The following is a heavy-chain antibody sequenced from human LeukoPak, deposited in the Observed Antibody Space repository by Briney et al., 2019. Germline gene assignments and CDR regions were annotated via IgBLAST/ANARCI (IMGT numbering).Heavy chain of an antibody. Sequence: PSETLSLTCTVSGGSISTYYWTWIRQPAGKGLEWIGRILNGGSTNYNPSLKSRVTMSVDTSKNQLSLNLNSVTAADTAVYYCARGSMGGSGTYYRDYYYGMDVWGQGTTVTVSS. CDR2: ILNGGST. CDR1: GGSISTYY. V-gene: IGHV4-4*07. D-gene: IGHD3-10*01. J-gene: IGHJ6*02. CDR3: ARGSMGGSGTYYRDYYYGMDV.